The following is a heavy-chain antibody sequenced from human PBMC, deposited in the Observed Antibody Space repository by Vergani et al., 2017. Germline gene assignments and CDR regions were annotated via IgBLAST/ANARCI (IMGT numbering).Heavy chain of an antibody. CDR2: IIPSLATT. J-gene: IGHJ4*02. CDR3: ARATCSGGSCYRGFEY. D-gene: IGHD2-15*01. CDR1: GGTFSSYA. Sequence: QVQLVQSGAEVKKPGSSVKVSCKASGGTFSSYALNWVRQAPGQGLEWMGSIIPSLATTIYAQKFQGRVTITADESTSTAYMELSSLKSEDTAVFYCARATCSGGSCYRGFEYWDQGSLITVSS. V-gene: IGHV1-69*11.